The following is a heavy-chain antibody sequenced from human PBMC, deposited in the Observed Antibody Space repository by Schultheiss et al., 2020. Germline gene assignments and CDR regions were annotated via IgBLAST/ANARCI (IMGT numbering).Heavy chain of an antibody. J-gene: IGHJ4*02. Sequence: GGSLRLSCAASGFTFSSYAMSWVRQAPGKGLEWVSSISAGSSDIHYADSVKGRFTISRDNSKNTLFLQMNSLRAEDTAIYYCAKDAGYSSGWYSDYWGQGTLVTVSS. CDR3: AKDAGYSSGWYSDY. V-gene: IGHV3-23*01. CDR2: ISAGSSDI. CDR1: GFTFSSYA. D-gene: IGHD6-19*01.